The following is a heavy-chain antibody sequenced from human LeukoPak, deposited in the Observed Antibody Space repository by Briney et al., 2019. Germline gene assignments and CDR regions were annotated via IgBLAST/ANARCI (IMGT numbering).Heavy chain of an antibody. CDR1: GYTFTGYY. D-gene: IGHD3-22*01. CDR3: ARGAITRIVVGYWYFDL. V-gene: IGHV1-2*02. CDR2: INPNSGGT. Sequence: ASVTVSCKASGYTFTGYYMHWVRHAPGQGREWMGWINPNSGGTNYAQKFHGRVTMTRDTSISTAYMEVSRLRSDNTAAYYCARGAITRIVVGYWYFDLWGRGTLVTVSS. J-gene: IGHJ2*01.